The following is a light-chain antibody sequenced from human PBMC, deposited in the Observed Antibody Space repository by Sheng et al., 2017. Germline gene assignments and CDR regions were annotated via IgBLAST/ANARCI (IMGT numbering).Light chain of an antibody. V-gene: IGLV2-14*03. J-gene: IGLJ1*01. CDR2: DVT. Sequence: QSALTQPASVSGSRGQSITISCTGTSSDIGGYNYVSWYQQHPGKVPKLVICDVTRRPSGISHRFSGSKSGNTASLTISGLQPEDEADYYCSSYTTGSNVPYVFGTGTKVSVL. CDR3: SSYTTGSNVPYV. CDR1: SSDIGGYNY.